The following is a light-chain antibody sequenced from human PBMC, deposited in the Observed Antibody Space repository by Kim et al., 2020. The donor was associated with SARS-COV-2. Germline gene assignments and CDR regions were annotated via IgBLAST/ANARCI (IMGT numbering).Light chain of an antibody. Sequence: LSPGERATLSCRASQSVSSSYLAWYQQKPGQAPRLLIYGASSRATGIPDRFSGSGSGTDFTLTSSRLEPEDFAVYYCQQYGSSRVTFGQGTKLEI. CDR3: QQYGSSRVT. CDR1: QSVSSSY. V-gene: IGKV3-20*01. CDR2: GAS. J-gene: IGKJ2*01.